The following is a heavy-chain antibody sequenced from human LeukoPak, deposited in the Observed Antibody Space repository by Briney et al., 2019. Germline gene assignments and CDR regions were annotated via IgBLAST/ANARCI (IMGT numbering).Heavy chain of an antibody. V-gene: IGHV3-74*01. CDR3: AGGPWRSDTGGYVFDY. D-gene: IGHD3-22*01. J-gene: IGHJ4*02. Sequence: PGGSLRLSCAASGFTFSTYWMHWVRQAPGKGLVWVSRINSDGSSTRYADSVKGRFTISRDNAKNTLYLLMNSLRADDTAVYYCAGGPWRSDTGGYVFDYWGQGTLVTVSS. CDR1: GFTFSTYW. CDR2: INSDGSST.